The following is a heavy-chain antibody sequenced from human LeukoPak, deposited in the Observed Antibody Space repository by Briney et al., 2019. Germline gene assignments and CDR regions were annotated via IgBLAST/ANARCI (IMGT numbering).Heavy chain of an antibody. CDR1: GFTFSNAW. CDR2: IKSKTDGGTT. J-gene: IGHJ6*02. CDR3: TTGISSGWPYYYYYGMDV. Sequence: GGSLRLSCAAPGFTFSNAWMSWVRQAPGKGLEWVGRIKSKTDGGTTDYAAPVKGRFTISRDDSKNTLYLQMNSLKTEDTAVYYCTTGISSGWPYYYYYGMDVWGQGTTVTVSS. D-gene: IGHD6-25*01. V-gene: IGHV3-15*01.